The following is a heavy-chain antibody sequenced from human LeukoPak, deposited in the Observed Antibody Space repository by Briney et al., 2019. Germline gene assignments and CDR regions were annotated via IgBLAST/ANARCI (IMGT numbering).Heavy chain of an antibody. CDR3: ARDIRGEDFWSGYYGLDV. J-gene: IGHJ6*04. Sequence: GGSLRLSCSASGFTFSDYAMNRVRQAPGKGLDWVASISSTTSYIYYGDSVKGRFTISRDNAKNSLYLQMNSLRAEDTAVYYCARDIRGEDFWSGYYGLDVWGKGTTVAVSS. CDR1: GFTFSDYA. V-gene: IGHV3-21*01. D-gene: IGHD3-3*01. CDR2: ISSTTSYI.